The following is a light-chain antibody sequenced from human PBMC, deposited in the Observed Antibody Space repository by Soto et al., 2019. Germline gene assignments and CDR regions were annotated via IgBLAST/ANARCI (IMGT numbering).Light chain of an antibody. CDR1: QSVNNK. CDR3: HQYNTWPPRFT. Sequence: EIVMTQSPAILSLSPGATATLSCRASQSVNNKLAWYQQRPGQTPRLLIYNASTRATAVPARFSGGGSVTEFSLTISSLQSDDFRVYYCHQYNTWPPRFTFGPGTKVDIK. J-gene: IGKJ3*01. V-gene: IGKV3-15*01. CDR2: NAS.